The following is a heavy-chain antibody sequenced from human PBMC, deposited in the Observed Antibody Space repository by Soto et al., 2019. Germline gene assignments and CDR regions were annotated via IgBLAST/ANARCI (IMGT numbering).Heavy chain of an antibody. D-gene: IGHD6-13*01. CDR2: ISAYNGNT. V-gene: IGHV1-18*01. CDR1: GYTFTSYG. CDR3: ASQTWYSSSWYDPYYYYYGMDV. Sequence: ASVKVSCKASGYTFTSYGISWVRQAPGQGLEWMGWISAYNGNTNYAQKLQGRVTMTTDTSTSTAYMELRSLRSDDTAVYYCASQTWYSSSWYDPYYYYYGMDVWGQGTTVTVSS. J-gene: IGHJ6*02.